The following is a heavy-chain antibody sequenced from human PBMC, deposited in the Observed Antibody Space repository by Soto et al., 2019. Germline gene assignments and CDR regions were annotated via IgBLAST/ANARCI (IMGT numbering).Heavy chain of an antibody. J-gene: IGHJ6*02. CDR1: GYTFTSYG. CDR3: ARLHRPLDQQPSPSYYYGMDV. V-gene: IGHV1-18*01. Sequence: ASVKVSCKASGYTFTSYGISWMRQAPGQGLEWMGWISAYNGNTNYAQKLRGRVTMTTDTSTSTAYMELRSLRSDDTAVYYCARLHRPLDQQPSPSYYYGMDVWGQGTTVTVSS. CDR2: ISAYNGNT. D-gene: IGHD6-13*01.